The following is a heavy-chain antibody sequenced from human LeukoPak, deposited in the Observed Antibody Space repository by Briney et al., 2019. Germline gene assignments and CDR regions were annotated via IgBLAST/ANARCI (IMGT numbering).Heavy chain of an antibody. J-gene: IGHJ4*02. V-gene: IGHV3-11*01. CDR3: ARDSEVGATKGAPFDY. Sequence: PGGSLRLSCAASGFTFSDYYMSWIRQAPGKGLEWVSYISSSGSSIYYADSVKGRFTISRDNAKNSLYLQMNSLRAEDTAVYYCARDSEVGATKGAPFDYWGQGTLVTVSS. D-gene: IGHD1-26*01. CDR1: GFTFSDYY. CDR2: ISSSGSSI.